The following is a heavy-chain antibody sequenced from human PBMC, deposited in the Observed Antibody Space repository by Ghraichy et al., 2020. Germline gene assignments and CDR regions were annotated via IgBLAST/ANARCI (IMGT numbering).Heavy chain of an antibody. V-gene: IGHV1-24*01. J-gene: IGHJ1*01. CDR2: FDPEDGET. CDR1: GYTLTELS. Sequence: ASVKVSCKVSGYTLTELSMHWVRQAPGKGLEWMGGFDPEDGETIYAQKFQGRVTMTEDTSTDTAYMELSSLRSEDTAVYYCATSGRSGYYSRMGYFQHWGQGTLVTVSS. D-gene: IGHD3-22*01. CDR3: ATSGRSGYYSRMGYFQH.